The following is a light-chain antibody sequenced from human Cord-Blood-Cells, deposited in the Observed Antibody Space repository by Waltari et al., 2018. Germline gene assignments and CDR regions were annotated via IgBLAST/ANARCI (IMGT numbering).Light chain of an antibody. Sequence: EIVLTQSPGTLSLSPGARATLSCRASQSVSSSYLAWYQQKPGQAPRLLIYGASSRATGIPDRFSGSGSGTDFTLTISRLEPEDFAVYYCQQYGSSRTFGQGTRLEIK. V-gene: IGKV3-20*01. CDR3: QQYGSSRT. CDR2: GAS. CDR1: QSVSSSY. J-gene: IGKJ5*01.